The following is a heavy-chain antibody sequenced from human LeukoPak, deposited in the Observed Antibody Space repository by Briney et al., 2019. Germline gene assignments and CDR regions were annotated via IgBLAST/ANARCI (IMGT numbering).Heavy chain of an antibody. Sequence: SQTLSLTCTVSGGSISSGGYYWGWIRQHPGKGLEWIGYIYYSGSTYYNPSLKSRVTISVDTSKNQFSLKLSSVTAADTAVYYCARDKQYYDILTGYPMGNWFDPWGQGTLVTVSS. CDR2: IYYSGST. V-gene: IGHV4-31*03. J-gene: IGHJ5*02. CDR1: GGSISSGGYY. D-gene: IGHD3-9*01. CDR3: ARDKQYYDILTGYPMGNWFDP.